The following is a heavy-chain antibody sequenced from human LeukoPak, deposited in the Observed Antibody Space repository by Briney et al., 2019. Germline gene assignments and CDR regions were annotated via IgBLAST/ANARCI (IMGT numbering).Heavy chain of an antibody. Sequence: SETLSLTCTVSGGSITGYYWSWIRQPPGKGLEWVGYIFSSGSTNYNPSLKSRVTISLDTSKSQFSLKLISVTASDPAVYYCARLTKFLTTYYPTPWGQGTLVTVSS. J-gene: IGHJ5*02. V-gene: IGHV4-59*08. CDR2: IFSSGST. CDR3: ARLTKFLTTYYPTP. CDR1: GGSITGYY. D-gene: IGHD2/OR15-2a*01.